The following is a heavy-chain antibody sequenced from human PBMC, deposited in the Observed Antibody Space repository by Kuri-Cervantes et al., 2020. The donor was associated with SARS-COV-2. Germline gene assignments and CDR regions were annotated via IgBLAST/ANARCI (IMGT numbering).Heavy chain of an antibody. V-gene: IGHV3-48*04. D-gene: IGHD3-16*01. J-gene: IGHJ4*02. CDR1: GFTFSSYN. Sequence: GGSLRLSCAASGFTFSSYNMNWVRQAPGKGLEWVSYISSSGSTIYYADSVKGRFTISRDNAKNSLYLQMNSLRAEDTAVYYCAPRGEGSGFDYRGQGTLVTVSS. CDR3: APRGEGSGFDY. CDR2: ISSSGSTI.